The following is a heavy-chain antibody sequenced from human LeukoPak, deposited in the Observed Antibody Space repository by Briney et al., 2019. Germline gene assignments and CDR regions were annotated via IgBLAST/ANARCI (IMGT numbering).Heavy chain of an antibody. CDR2: IYYSGST. CDR1: GGSISSGGYY. Sequence: PSQTLSLTCTVSGGSISSGGYYWSWIRQHPGKGLEWIGYIYYSGSTYYNPSLKSRVTISVDTSKNQFSLKLSSVTPEDTAVYYCAGGGLVRGVTHWFDPWGQGTLVTVSS. D-gene: IGHD3-10*01. J-gene: IGHJ5*02. V-gene: IGHV4-31*03. CDR3: AGGGLVRGVTHWFDP.